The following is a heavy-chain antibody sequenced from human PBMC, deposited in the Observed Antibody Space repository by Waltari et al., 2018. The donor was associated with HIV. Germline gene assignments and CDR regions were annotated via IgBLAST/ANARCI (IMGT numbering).Heavy chain of an antibody. J-gene: IGHJ6*02. Sequence: EVQVLESGGALVQPGGSLRLSCAASGFTFRNYGMRWVRQAPGKGLEWVSTISGSGGSTYYADSVKGRFTVSRDNSKNTLYLQMNSLRAEDTAVYFCVKEHQYSHSWYSYYGMDVWGQGTTVTVSS. D-gene: IGHD6-13*01. CDR1: GFTFRNYG. CDR2: ISGSGGST. CDR3: VKEHQYSHSWYSYYGMDV. V-gene: IGHV3-23*01.